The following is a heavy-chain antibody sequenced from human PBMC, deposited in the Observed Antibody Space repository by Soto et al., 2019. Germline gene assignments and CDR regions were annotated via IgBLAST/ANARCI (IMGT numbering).Heavy chain of an antibody. Sequence: PGGSLRLSCAASGFTFSSYAMHWVRQAPGKGLEWVAVISYDGSNKYYADSVKGRFTISRDNSKNTLYLQMNSLRAEDTAVYYCARDKLLIRGQQLVLNYYYGMDVWGQGTTVTVSS. V-gene: IGHV3-30-3*01. CDR3: ARDKLLIRGQQLVLNYYYGMDV. D-gene: IGHD6-13*01. CDR1: GFTFSSYA. CDR2: ISYDGSNK. J-gene: IGHJ6*02.